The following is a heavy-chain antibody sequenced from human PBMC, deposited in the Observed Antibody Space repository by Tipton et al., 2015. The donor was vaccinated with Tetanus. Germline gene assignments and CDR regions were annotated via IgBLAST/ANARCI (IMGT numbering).Heavy chain of an antibody. J-gene: IGHJ4*02. V-gene: IGHV5-51*01. CDR2: IYPGDSDT. CDR3: ARGFGGMATIRGPMFDS. D-gene: IGHD5-24*01. Sequence: MPGKGLEWMGIIYPGDSDTRYSPSFQGQVTISADKSISTAYLQWSSLKASDTAMYYCARGFGGMATIRGPMFDSWGQGTLVSVTS.